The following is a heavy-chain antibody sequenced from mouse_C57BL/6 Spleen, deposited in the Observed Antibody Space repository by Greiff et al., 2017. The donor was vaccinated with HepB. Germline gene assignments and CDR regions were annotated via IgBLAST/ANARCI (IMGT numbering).Heavy chain of an antibody. CDR2: IYPGDGDT. D-gene: IGHD1-1*01. V-gene: IGHV1-80*01. CDR1: GYAFSSYW. CDR3: AREHYYGSSYLDY. J-gene: IGHJ2*01. Sequence: QVQLQQSGAELVKPGASVKISCKASGYAFSSYWMNWVKQRPGKGLEWIGQIYPGDGDTNYNGKFKGKATLTADKSSSTAYMQLSSLTSEDSAVYFCAREHYYGSSYLDYWGQGTTLTVSS.